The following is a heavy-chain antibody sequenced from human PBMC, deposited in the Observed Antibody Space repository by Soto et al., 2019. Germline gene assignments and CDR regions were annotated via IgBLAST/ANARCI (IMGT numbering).Heavy chain of an antibody. D-gene: IGHD3-3*02. V-gene: IGHV1-24*01. CDR2: FDPEDGET. CDR3: ATDRGHFWSGYYVMGWFDP. J-gene: IGHJ5*02. Sequence: ASVKVSCKVSGYTLTELSMHWVRQAPGKGLEWMGGFDPEDGETIYAQKFQGRVTMTEDTSTDTAYMELSSLRSEDTAVYYCATDRGHFWSGYYVMGWFDPWGQGTLVTVSS. CDR1: GYTLTELS.